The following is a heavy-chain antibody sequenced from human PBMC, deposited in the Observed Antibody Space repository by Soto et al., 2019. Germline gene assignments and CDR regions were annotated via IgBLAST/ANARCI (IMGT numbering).Heavy chain of an antibody. D-gene: IGHD6-19*01. CDR1: GFTFSATG. CDR2: ISGSGGST. Sequence: GGSLRLSCSASGFTFSATGMNWVRQAPGKGLEWVSVISGSGGSTYYADSVRGRFTISRDNSKNTLYLQMNSLRAEDTAVYYCASRTSGWYFDYWGQGTLVTVSS. V-gene: IGHV3-23*01. CDR3: ASRTSGWYFDY. J-gene: IGHJ4*02.